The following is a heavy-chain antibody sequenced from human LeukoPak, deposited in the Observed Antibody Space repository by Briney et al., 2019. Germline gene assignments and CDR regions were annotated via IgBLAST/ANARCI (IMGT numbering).Heavy chain of an antibody. V-gene: IGHV1-18*01. CDR1: GYTFTTYG. J-gene: IGHJ4*02. D-gene: IGHD6-19*01. CDR2: ISAYNANT. CDR3: ARDPTIAVAGPGY. Sequence: VASVKVSCKASGYTFTTYGISWVRQAPGQGLEWMGGISAYNANTNYAQKFQGRVTMTTDTSTSTAYMDLRSLRSDGTAVYYCARDPTIAVAGPGYWGQGTLVTVSS.